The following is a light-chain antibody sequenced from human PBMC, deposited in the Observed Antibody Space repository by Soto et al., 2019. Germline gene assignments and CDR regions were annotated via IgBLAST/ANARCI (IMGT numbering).Light chain of an antibody. CDR3: EHYNYWLMYT. Sequence: EIVMTQSPATLSVSPGERATLSCRASQSVSSNLAWYQQKPGQAPRLLMYGASTRATGIPARFGGRGSGTEFTLTISSLQAEDFALYYGEHYNYWLMYTFGQGTKLEIK. V-gene: IGKV3-15*01. CDR1: QSVSSN. CDR2: GAS. J-gene: IGKJ2*01.